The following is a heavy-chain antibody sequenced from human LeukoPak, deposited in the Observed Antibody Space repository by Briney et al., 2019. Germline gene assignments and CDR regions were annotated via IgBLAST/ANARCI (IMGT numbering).Heavy chain of an antibody. J-gene: IGHJ4*02. CDR1: GGSISSGDYY. Sequence: SETLSLTCTVSGGSISSGDYYWSWIRQPPGKGLEWIGYIYYSVSTYYHPSLKSRVTISVDTSKNQFSLKLSSVTAADTAVYCCARESTGFDYWGQGTLVTVSS. CDR3: ARESTGFDY. V-gene: IGHV4-30-4*08. D-gene: IGHD2-2*01. CDR2: IYYSVST.